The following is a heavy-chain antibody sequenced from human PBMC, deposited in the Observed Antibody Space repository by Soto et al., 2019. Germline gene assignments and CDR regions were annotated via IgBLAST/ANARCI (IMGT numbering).Heavy chain of an antibody. CDR1: GFSLSTSGVG. V-gene: IGHV2-5*02. J-gene: IGHJ4*02. Sequence: QITVKESGPPLVKPTQTLTLACTFSGFSLSTSGVGVGWIRQPPGKALEWLALIYWDDDKRYSPSLKSRLTITTDTSKNQVVLTMTNMDPVDTATYYCAHRRSFDCFDYWGQGTLVTVSS. CDR2: IYWDDDK. D-gene: IGHD3-9*01. CDR3: AHRRSFDCFDY.